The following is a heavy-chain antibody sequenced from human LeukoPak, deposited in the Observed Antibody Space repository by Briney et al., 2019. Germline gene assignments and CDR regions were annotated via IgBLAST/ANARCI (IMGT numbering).Heavy chain of an antibody. CDR2: ISYDGSNK. V-gene: IGHV3-30-3*01. D-gene: IGHD3-3*01. J-gene: IGHJ4*02. Sequence: GRSLRLSCAASGFTFSSYAMHWVRQAPGKGLGWVAVISYDGSNKYYADSVKGRFTISRDNSKNTLYLQMNSLRAEDTAVYYCARDRRILEWSYALEYWGQGNLVTVLS. CDR3: ARDRRILEWSYALEY. CDR1: GFTFSSYA.